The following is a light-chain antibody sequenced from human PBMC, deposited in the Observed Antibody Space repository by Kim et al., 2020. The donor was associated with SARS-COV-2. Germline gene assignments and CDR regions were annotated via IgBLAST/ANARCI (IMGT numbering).Light chain of an antibody. J-gene: IGLJ2*01. V-gene: IGLV3-19*01. CDR1: SRRSSE. Sequence: VNLGQTERTTCHGDSRRSSEATWSQQKPGKAPIFVIYGKNNQPSGIPDRFSGSSSGNTATLTITGTQAGDEADYYCNSRDSNDNVVFGGGTQLTVL. CDR3: NSRDSNDNVV. CDR2: GKN.